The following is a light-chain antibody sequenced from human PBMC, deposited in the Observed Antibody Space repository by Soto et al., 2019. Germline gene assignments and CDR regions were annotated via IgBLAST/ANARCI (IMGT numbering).Light chain of an antibody. Sequence: EIVLTQSPGTLSLSPGERATLSCRASQSVISNYLAWYQQKPGQAPRLLIYGASSRATGIPDRFSGSVSGTDVTRTSRRLEPEYLAVYPCQQYGSSPLPFGGGTKVEIK. CDR2: GAS. CDR3: QQYGSSPLP. J-gene: IGKJ4*01. V-gene: IGKV3-20*01. CDR1: QSVISNY.